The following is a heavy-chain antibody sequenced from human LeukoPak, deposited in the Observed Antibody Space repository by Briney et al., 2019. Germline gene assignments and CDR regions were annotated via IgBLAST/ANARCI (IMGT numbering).Heavy chain of an antibody. V-gene: IGHV4-34*01. CDR3: ARAHYGSGSPFDY. CDR1: GGSFSGYY. CDR2: INHSGST. J-gene: IGHJ4*02. Sequence: SETLSLTCAVYGGSFSGYYWSWIRQPPGKGLEWIGEINHSGSTNYNPSLKSRVTISVDTSKNRFSLKLSSVTAADTAVYYCARAHYGSGSPFDYWGQGTLVTVSS. D-gene: IGHD3-10*01.